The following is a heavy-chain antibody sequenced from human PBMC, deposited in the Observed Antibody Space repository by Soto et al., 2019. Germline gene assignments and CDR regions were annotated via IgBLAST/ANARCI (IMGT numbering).Heavy chain of an antibody. Sequence: ASVKVSCKASGYTFTGHYIHWVRQAPEQGPEWMGEIGPESGATGYAQKFQGRVTMTRDTSITTVYMELKNLSPDDTAVYYCGRGRSGQIVVFYWGQGTPVIVSS. J-gene: IGHJ4*02. CDR1: GYTFTGHY. D-gene: IGHD1-26*01. CDR3: GRGRSGQIVVFY. V-gene: IGHV1-2*02. CDR2: IGPESGAT.